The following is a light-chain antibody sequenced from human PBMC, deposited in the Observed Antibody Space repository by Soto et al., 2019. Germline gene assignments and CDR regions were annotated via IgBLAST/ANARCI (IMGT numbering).Light chain of an antibody. CDR1: QSISTD. CDR2: SAS. V-gene: IGKV1-39*01. Sequence: DIQMTQSPSSLYASVGDRVTITCRASQSISTDLSWYHQKSGKAPNMLMSSASRLQSGVPSRFSGRGSGTEFTLTIIGLQPEDVETYYCQQSSSTPRTFGQGTKVELK. CDR3: QQSSSTPRT. J-gene: IGKJ1*01.